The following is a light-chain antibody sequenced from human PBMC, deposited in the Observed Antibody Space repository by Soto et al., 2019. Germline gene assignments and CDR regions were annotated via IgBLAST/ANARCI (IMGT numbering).Light chain of an antibody. CDR3: QQYGRSPAT. CDR2: DAS. J-gene: IGKJ1*01. Sequence: EIVLTQSPATLSLSPGERATLSCGASQSVSSSYLAGYQQKPGLAPRLLIYDASSRATGSPDRFSGSGSGTDFTLTISRLEPEDFAVYYWQQYGRSPATFGQGTKVEIK. V-gene: IGKV3D-20*01. CDR1: QSVSSSY.